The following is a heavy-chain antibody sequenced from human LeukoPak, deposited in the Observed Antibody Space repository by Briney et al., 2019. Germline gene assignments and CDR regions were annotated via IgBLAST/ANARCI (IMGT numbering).Heavy chain of an antibody. V-gene: IGHV7-4-1*02. CDR2: INTNTGNP. CDR3: ARAPYKDTAMADNWFDP. CDR1: GYTFTSYA. D-gene: IGHD5-18*01. Sequence: ASVKVSCKASGYTFTSYAMNWVRQAPGQGLEWMGWINTNTGNPTYAQGFTGRFVFSLDTSVSTAYLQISSLKAEDTAVYYCARAPYKDTAMADNWFDPWGQGTLVTVSS. J-gene: IGHJ5*02.